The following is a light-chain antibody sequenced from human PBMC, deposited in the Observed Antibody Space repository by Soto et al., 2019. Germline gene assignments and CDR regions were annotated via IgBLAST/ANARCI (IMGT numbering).Light chain of an antibody. CDR1: QSVSSS. V-gene: IGKV3D-15*01. J-gene: IGKJ5*01. CDR2: GAS. CDR3: QQYNNWPLT. Sequence: EIVMTQSPATLSVSPGERATLSCRASQSVSSSLAWYQQKPGQAPRLLIYGASIRATGIPARFSGSGSGTEFTLTISSLQSEDFAVYYCQQYNNWPLTFGQGTRLEIK.